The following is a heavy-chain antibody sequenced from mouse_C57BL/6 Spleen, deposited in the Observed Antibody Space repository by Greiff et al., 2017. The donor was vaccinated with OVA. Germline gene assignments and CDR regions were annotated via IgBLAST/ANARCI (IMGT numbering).Heavy chain of an antibody. CDR1: GFSLTSYG. CDR3: AREGNFAWFAY. Sequence: VKLVESGPGLVQPSQSLSITCTVSGFSLTSYGVHWVRQSPGKGLEWLGVIWRGGSTDYNAAFISRLSISKDNSKSQVFFKMNSLQADDTAIYYCAREGNFAWFAYWGQGTLVTVST. V-gene: IGHV2-2*01. CDR2: IWRGGST. J-gene: IGHJ3*01. D-gene: IGHD2-1*01.